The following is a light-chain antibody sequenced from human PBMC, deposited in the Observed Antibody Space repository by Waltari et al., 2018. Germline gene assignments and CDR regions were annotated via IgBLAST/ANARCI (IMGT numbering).Light chain of an antibody. CDR2: KAS. Sequence: DIQMTQSPSTLSASVGDRVTITCRASQSISSWLAWYQQKPGKAPKLLSYKASRLESGVPSRFSGSGSGTEFTLTISSLQPDDFATYYCQQYNSYPLTFGGGTKVEIK. J-gene: IGKJ4*01. CDR1: QSISSW. V-gene: IGKV1-5*03. CDR3: QQYNSYPLT.